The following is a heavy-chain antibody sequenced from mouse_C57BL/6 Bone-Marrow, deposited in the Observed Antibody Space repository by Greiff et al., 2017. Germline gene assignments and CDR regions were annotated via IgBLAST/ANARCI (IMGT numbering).Heavy chain of an antibody. V-gene: IGHV1-76*01. J-gene: IGHJ4*01. CDR2: IYPGSGNT. CDR1: GYTFTDYY. CDR3: ARESYAMDY. Sequence: VQRVESGAELVRPGASVKLSCKASGYTFTDYYINWVKQRPGQGLEWIARIYPGSGNTYYNEKFKGKATLTAEKSSSTAYMQLSSLTSEDSAVYFCARESYAMDYWGQGTSVTVSS.